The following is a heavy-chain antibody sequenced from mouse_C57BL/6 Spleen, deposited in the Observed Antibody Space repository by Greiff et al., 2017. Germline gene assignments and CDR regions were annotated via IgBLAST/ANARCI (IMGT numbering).Heavy chain of an antibody. Sequence: VQLQESGPELVKPGASVKISCKASGYAFSSSWMNWVKQRPGEGLEWIGRIYPGDGDTNYNGKFKGKATLTADKSSSTAYMQLSSLTSEDSAVYFCARFGLDYWGQGTTRTVSS. J-gene: IGHJ2*01. CDR3: ARFGLDY. CDR2: IYPGDGDT. V-gene: IGHV1-82*01. CDR1: GYAFSSSW.